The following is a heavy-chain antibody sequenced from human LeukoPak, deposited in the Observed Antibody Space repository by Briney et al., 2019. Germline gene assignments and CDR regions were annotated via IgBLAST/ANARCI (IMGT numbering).Heavy chain of an antibody. CDR1: GYPFSNYG. CDR2: ISGRATNT. Sequence: GGSLRLSCAASGYPFSNYGMDWVRQTPGRGLEWISYISGRATNTEYADSVKVRFTISRDNAENTLYLQMDNLRAEDTAVYYCAREGGDYRLFEFWGQGLLVTVSS. CDR3: AREGGDYRLFEF. D-gene: IGHD2-21*02. J-gene: IGHJ4*02. V-gene: IGHV3-48*04.